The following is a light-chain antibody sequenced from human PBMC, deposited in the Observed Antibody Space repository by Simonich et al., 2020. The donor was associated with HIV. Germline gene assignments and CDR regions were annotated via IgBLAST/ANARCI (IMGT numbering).Light chain of an antibody. Sequence: QSALTQPASVSGSPGQSITISCTGTSSDVGNYNLVSWYQQHPGKAPKLMIYEGSKRPSGVSNRLSGSKSGNTASLTIAGLQAEDEADYYCCSYAGNYNWVFGGGTKLTVL. CDR2: EGS. CDR3: CSYAGNYNWV. J-gene: IGLJ3*02. CDR1: SSDVGNYNL. V-gene: IGLV2-23*01.